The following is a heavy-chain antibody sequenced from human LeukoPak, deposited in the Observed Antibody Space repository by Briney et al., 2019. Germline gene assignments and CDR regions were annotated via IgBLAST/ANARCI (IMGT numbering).Heavy chain of an antibody. J-gene: IGHJ6*04. CDR3: AKDLLYGSEYYYGMDV. Sequence: HPGGSLRLSCAASGFTFSSYAMHWVRQAPGKGLEWVAVISYDGSNKYYADSVKGRFTISRDNSKNTLYLQMNSLRAEDTAVYYCAKDLLYGSEYYYGMDVWGKGTTVTVSS. CDR1: GFTFSSYA. CDR2: ISYDGSNK. D-gene: IGHD3-10*01. V-gene: IGHV3-30*04.